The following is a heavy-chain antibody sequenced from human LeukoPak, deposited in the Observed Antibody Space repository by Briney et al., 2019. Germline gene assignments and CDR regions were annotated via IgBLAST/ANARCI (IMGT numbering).Heavy chain of an antibody. D-gene: IGHD6-13*01. J-gene: IGHJ5*02. V-gene: IGHV1-18*01. CDR2: ISAYNGNT. Sequence: GASVKVSCKASGYTFASYGISWVRQAPGQGLEWMGWISAYNGNTNYAQKLQGRVTMTTDTSTSTAYMELRSLRSDDTAVYYCARVGYSSSWYAAWFDPWGQGTLVTVSS. CDR3: ARVGYSSSWYAAWFDP. CDR1: GYTFASYG.